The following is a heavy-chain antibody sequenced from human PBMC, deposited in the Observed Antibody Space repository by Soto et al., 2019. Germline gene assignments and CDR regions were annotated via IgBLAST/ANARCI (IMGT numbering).Heavy chain of an antibody. J-gene: IGHJ6*02. CDR2: ISYDGSNK. D-gene: IGHD6-19*01. V-gene: IGHV3-30*18. CDR1: GFTFSIYG. Sequence: WGSLRVSCATSGFTFSIYGMHWVRQAPGKGLEWVAVISYDGSNKYYADSVKGRFTIARDNSKNTLFLHMGSLRAEDTAVYYCVKDGSSGWPYYYGLDVWGQGTSVTVSS. CDR3: VKDGSSGWPYYYGLDV.